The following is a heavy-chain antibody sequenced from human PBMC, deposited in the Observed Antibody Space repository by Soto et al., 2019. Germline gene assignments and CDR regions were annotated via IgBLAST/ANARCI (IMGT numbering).Heavy chain of an antibody. CDR2: IYYSGST. Sequence: SETLSLTCTVSGGSISSYYWSWIRQPPGKGLEWIGYIYYSGSTNYNPSLKSRVTISVDTSKNQFSLKLSSVTAADTAVYYCARGRNIVVVTAIRLWGQGTLVTVSS. J-gene: IGHJ4*02. V-gene: IGHV4-59*01. CDR1: GGSISSYY. CDR3: ARGRNIVVVTAIRL. D-gene: IGHD2-21*02.